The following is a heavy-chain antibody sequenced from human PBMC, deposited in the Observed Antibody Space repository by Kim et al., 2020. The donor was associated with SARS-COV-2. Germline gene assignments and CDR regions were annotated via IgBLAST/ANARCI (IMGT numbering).Heavy chain of an antibody. D-gene: IGHD3-22*01. J-gene: IGHJ4*02. CDR1: GYTFTSYD. Sequence: ASVKVSCKASGYTFTSYDINWVRQATGQGLEWMGWMNPNSGNTDYAQKFQGRVTMTRNTSISTAYMELSSLRSEDTAVYYCARGNRVTMIVVVSVVVGNYCFDYWGQGTLVTVSS. CDR3: ARGNRVTMIVVVSVVVGNYCFDY. CDR2: MNPNSGNT. V-gene: IGHV1-8*01.